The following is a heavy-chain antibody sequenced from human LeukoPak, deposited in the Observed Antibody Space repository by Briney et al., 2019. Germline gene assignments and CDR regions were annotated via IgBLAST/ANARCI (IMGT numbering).Heavy chain of an antibody. CDR3: RRDGFSSMP. CDR1: GFTFSNAW. Sequence: GGSLGLSCAASGFTFSNAWMRWVRQAPGEGREWVGRIKSTTDRQTIDYAAHVKGRSTISSDDSENTMYLQINSLKTEHTAVYYCRRDGFSSMPWGQGTLVTVSS. CDR2: IKSTTDRQTI. D-gene: IGHD5-24*01. J-gene: IGHJ5*02. V-gene: IGHV3-15*01.